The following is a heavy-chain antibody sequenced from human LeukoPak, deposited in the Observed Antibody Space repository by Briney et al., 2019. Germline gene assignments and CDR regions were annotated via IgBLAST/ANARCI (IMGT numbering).Heavy chain of an antibody. CDR3: ARVREVVTAKYYFDY. D-gene: IGHD2-21*02. V-gene: IGHV3-7*01. J-gene: IGHJ4*02. CDR2: IKQDGSEK. CDR1: GFTFSSYW. Sequence: GGSLRLSCAASGFTFSSYWMSWVRQAPGKGLEWVANIKQDGSEKYYVDSVKGRFTISRDNAKNSLYLQMNSLRAEDTAVHYCARVREVVTAKYYFDYWGQGTLVTVSS.